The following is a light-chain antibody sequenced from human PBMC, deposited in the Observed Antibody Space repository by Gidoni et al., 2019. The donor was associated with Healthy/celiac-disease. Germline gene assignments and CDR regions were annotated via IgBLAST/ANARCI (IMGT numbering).Light chain of an antibody. CDR2: LGS. Sequence: DIVMTQSPLSLPVTPGEPASISCRSSQSLLHSNGYNYLDWYLQKPGQSPQLLIYLGSNRAPGVPDRFSCSGSGTDFTLKISRVEAEDVGVYYCMQALQTPPLFGGXTKVEIK. J-gene: IGKJ4*01. CDR1: QSLLHSNGYNY. V-gene: IGKV2-28*01. CDR3: MQALQTPPL.